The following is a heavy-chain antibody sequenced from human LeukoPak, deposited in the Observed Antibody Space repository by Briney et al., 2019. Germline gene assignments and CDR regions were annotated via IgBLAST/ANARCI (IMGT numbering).Heavy chain of an antibody. CDR2: ISYDGSNK. CDR3: AKDQGYCSSTSCFFDY. V-gene: IGHV3-30-3*01. CDR1: GFTFSSYA. D-gene: IGHD2-2*01. J-gene: IGHJ4*02. Sequence: GRSLRLSCAASGFTFSSYAMHWVRQAPGKGLEWVAVISYDGSNKYYADSVKGRFTISRDNSKNTLYLQMNSLRAEDSAIYYCAKDQGYCSSTSCFFDYWGQGTLVTVSS.